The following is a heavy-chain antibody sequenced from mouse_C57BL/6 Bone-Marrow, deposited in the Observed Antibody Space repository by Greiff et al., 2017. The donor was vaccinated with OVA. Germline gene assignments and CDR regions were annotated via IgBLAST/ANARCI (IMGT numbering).Heavy chain of an antibody. Sequence: VQLQQSGPVLVKPGASVKMSCKASGYTFTDYYMNWVKQSHGKSLEWIGVINPYNGGTSYNQKFKGKATLTVDKSSSTAYMEINSLTAEDSAVYYCARLTGTNWYFDVWGTGTTVTVSS. CDR1: GYTFTDYY. J-gene: IGHJ1*03. CDR2: INPYNGGT. V-gene: IGHV1-19*01. CDR3: ARLTGTNWYFDV. D-gene: IGHD4-1*01.